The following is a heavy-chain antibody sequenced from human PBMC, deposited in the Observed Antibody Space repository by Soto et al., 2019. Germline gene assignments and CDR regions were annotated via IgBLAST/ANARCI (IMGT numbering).Heavy chain of an antibody. V-gene: IGHV1-46*01. CDR1: GYTFTNYY. D-gene: IGHD1-26*01. CDR3: AKGSSGSYLNWFGP. Sequence: ASVKVSCKTSGYTFTNYYIHWVRQAPGQGLEWMGIVNPSSGSTSYPQKFQGRVTMTRDTSTSTVYMDLSSLKSEDTAVYYCAKGSSGSYLNWFGPWGQGXLVTVYS. J-gene: IGHJ5*02. CDR2: VNPSSGST.